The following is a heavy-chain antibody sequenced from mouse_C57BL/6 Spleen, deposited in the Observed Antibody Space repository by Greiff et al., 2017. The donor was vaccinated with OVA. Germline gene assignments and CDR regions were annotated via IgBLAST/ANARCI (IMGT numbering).Heavy chain of an antibody. D-gene: IGHD2-5*01. J-gene: IGHJ2*01. CDR3: ARGDSNYAFDY. CDR2: INPYNGGT. V-gene: IGHV1-19*01. Sequence: EVQLQQSGPVLVKPGASVKMSCKASGYTFTDYYMNWVKQSHGKSLEWIGVINPYNGGTSYNQKFKGKATLTVDKSSSTAYMELNSLTSEDSAVYYCARGDSNYAFDYWGQGTTLTVSS. CDR1: GYTFTDYY.